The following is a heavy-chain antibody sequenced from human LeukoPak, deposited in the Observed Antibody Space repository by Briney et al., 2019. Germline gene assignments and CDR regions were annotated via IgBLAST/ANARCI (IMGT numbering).Heavy chain of an antibody. Sequence: GGSLRLSCAASGFTFNDYYMTWIRQAPGKGLEWVSYISNSGITINYADSVKGRFTISRDNAKNSLYLQMNSLRAEDTAVYYCFLRYFDWLGVEGNYWGQRTLVTVSS. D-gene: IGHD3-9*01. CDR1: GFTFNDYY. J-gene: IGHJ4*02. CDR3: FLRYFDWLGVEGNY. V-gene: IGHV3-11*04. CDR2: ISNSGITI.